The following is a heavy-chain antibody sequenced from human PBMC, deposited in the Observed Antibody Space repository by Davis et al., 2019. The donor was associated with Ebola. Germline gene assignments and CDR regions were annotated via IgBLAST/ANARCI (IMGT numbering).Heavy chain of an antibody. J-gene: IGHJ4*02. D-gene: IGHD1-14*01. V-gene: IGHV4-59*12. Sequence: SETLSLPCTVSGGSISSYYWSWIRQPPGKGLEWTGYIYYSGSTNYNPSLKSRVTISVDTSKNQFSLKLSSVTAADTAVYYCAREPRTLYFDYWGQGTLVTVSS. CDR3: AREPRTLYFDY. CDR2: IYYSGST. CDR1: GGSISSYY.